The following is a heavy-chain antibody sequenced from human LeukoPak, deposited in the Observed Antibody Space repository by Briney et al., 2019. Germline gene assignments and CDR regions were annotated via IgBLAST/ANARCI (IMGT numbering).Heavy chain of an antibody. CDR2: IYYSGST. J-gene: IGHJ4*02. Sequence: SETLSLTCTVSGGSISSYYWSWIRQPPGKGLEWIGYIYYSGSTNYNPSLKSRVTISVDTSKNQFSLKLSSVTAADTAVYYCARASKVGYSSGWYVIIDYWGQGTLVTVSS. CDR3: ARASKVGYSSGWYVIIDY. D-gene: IGHD6-19*01. V-gene: IGHV4-59*01. CDR1: GGSISSYY.